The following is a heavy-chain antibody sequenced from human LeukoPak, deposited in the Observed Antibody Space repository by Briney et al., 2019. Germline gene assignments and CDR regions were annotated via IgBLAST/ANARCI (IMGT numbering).Heavy chain of an antibody. V-gene: IGHV3-74*01. CDR2: IKSDGSNT. D-gene: IGHD4-17*01. CDR1: GFTFNNYY. CDR3: ARGGDYPFDY. J-gene: IGHJ4*02. Sequence: GGSLRLSCEASGFTFNNYYMHWVRQAPGKGLVWVSCIKSDGSNTNYADSVKGRFTISRDNAKNTLYLQMNSLRAEDTALYYCARGGDYPFDYWGQGTLVTVSS.